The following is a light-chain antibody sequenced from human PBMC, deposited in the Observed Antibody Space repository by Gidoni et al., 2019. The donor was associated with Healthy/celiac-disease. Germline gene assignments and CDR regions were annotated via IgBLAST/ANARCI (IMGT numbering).Light chain of an antibody. V-gene: IGKV1-33*01. CDR2: DAS. Sequence: DNQMAQSPSSLSASVGDRVTITCQASQDISNYLNWYQQKPGKAPKLLIYDASNLETGVPSRFSGSGSGTDFTFTISSLQPEDIATYYCQQYDNPLLTFGGGTKVEIK. CDR3: QQYDNPLLT. CDR1: QDISNY. J-gene: IGKJ4*01.